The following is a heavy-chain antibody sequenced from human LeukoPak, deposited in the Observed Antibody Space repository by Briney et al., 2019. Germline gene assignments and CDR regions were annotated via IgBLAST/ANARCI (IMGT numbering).Heavy chain of an antibody. CDR1: GYTFINFA. CDR2: INAGNGNT. CDR3: ATVVGYCSSTSCLYYFDY. V-gene: IGHV1-3*01. Sequence: ASVKVSCKASGYTFINFAINWGRQAPGQRPEWMGWINAGNGNTKYSQKFQGRLTITRDTSASTAYMELSSLRSEDTAVYYCATVVGYCSSTSCLYYFDYWGQGTLVTVSS. D-gene: IGHD2-2*01. J-gene: IGHJ4*02.